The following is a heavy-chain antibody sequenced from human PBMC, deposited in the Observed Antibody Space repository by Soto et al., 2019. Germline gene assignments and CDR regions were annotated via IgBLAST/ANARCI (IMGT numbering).Heavy chain of an antibody. V-gene: IGHV3-33*05. CDR3: ARESEDLTSNFDY. J-gene: IGHJ4*02. Sequence: PGGSLRLSCVTSGFTFSSFAMDWVRQAPGKGLEWVAAISFDGRDISYRESVKGRFTISRDNAKNSLYLEMNSLRAEDTAVYYCARESEDLTSNFDYWGQGTLVTSPQ. CDR2: ISFDGRDI. CDR1: GFTFSSFA.